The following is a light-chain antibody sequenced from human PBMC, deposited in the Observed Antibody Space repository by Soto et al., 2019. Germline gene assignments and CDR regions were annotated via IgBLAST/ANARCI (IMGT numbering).Light chain of an antibody. CDR3: QQFQSYALT. CDR1: QGISSA. CDR2: DAS. V-gene: IGKV1-13*02. J-gene: IGKJ4*01. Sequence: AIQLTQSPSSLSASVGDRVTITCRASQGISSALAWYQHKPGRAPRLLIYDASSLQSGVSSRFSGSGSGTDFTLTSSSLQPEDFATYYGQQFQSYALTFGGGTKLEIK.